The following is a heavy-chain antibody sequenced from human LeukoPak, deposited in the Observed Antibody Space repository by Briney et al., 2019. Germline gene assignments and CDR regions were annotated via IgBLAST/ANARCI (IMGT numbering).Heavy chain of an antibody. D-gene: IGHD5-12*01. CDR3: ARDLDGYRSGNGA. J-gene: IGHJ5*02. CDR2: TNADGSST. Sequence: GGSLRLSCAASGFAFSGYWMHWVRQAPGKGLVWVSRTNADGSSTDYADSVKGRFTISRDNAKNTLYLQMNSLRAEDTAVYYCARDLDGYRSGNGAWGQGTLVTVSS. CDR1: GFAFSGYW. V-gene: IGHV3-74*01.